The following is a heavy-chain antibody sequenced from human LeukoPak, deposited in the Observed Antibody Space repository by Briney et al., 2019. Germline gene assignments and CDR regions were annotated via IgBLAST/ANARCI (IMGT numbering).Heavy chain of an antibody. CDR2: IRSKANSYAT. Sequence: GGSLRLSCAASGFTFSGSAMHWVRQASGKGLEWVGRIRSKANSYATAYAASVKRRSTISRDDSKNTAYLQMNSLRAEDTAVYYCARNSGYDSRKPYPYYFDYWGQGTLVTVSS. CDR1: GFTFSGSA. V-gene: IGHV3-73*01. CDR3: ARNSGYDSRKPYPYYFDY. J-gene: IGHJ4*02. D-gene: IGHD5-12*01.